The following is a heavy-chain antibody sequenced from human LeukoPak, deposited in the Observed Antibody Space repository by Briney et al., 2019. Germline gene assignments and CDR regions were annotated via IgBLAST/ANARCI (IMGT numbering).Heavy chain of an antibody. V-gene: IGHV3-48*01. D-gene: IGHD3-10*02. CDR2: ISSGSSTI. CDR1: GFTFSSYS. CDR3: AELGITMIGGV. Sequence: GGSLRLSCAASGFTFSSYSMNWVRQAPGKGLEWVSYISSGSSTIYYADSVKGRFTISRDTSRNTVYLQMNSLRAEDTAVYYCAELGITMIGGVWGKGTTVTISS. J-gene: IGHJ6*04.